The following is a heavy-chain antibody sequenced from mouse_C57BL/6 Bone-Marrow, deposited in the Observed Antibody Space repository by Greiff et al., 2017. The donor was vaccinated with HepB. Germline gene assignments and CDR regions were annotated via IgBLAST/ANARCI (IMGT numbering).Heavy chain of an antibody. Sequence: EVQLQQSGPVLVKPGASVKMSCKASGYTFTDYYMNWVKQSHGKSLEWIGVINPYNGGTSYNQKFKGKATLTVDKSSSTAYMELNSLTSEDSAVYYCAFSNWEAWFAYWGQGTLVTVSA. CDR2: INPYNGGT. V-gene: IGHV1-19*01. CDR1: GYTFTDYY. CDR3: AFSNWEAWFAY. D-gene: IGHD4-1*01. J-gene: IGHJ3*01.